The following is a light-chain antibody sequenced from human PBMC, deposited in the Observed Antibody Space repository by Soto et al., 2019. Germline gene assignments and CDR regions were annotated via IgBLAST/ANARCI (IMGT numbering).Light chain of an antibody. CDR3: QQRSSWPLT. V-gene: IGKV3-11*01. CDR1: QSVRIY. CDR2: GAS. Sequence: EIVLTQSPVTLSLSPGDGATLSCRASQSVRIYLAWYQQKPGQAPRLLIDGASNRATGIPARFSGSGSGTDFTLTINSLEPEDFAIYYCQQRSSWPLTFGGGTKV. J-gene: IGKJ4*01.